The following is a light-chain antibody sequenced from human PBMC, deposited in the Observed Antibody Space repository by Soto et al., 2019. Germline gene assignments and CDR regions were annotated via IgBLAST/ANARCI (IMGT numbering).Light chain of an antibody. Sequence: DIEMTQSPSSLSASVGDRVTLTCQASQDISNRLNWYQQKPGQAPKSLIYHASNLETGIPSRFSGSGSGTDFYFTISRLQPEDIAAYYCQQYDNLPLYTFGQGTKLEIK. CDR1: QDISNR. CDR3: QQYDNLPLYT. J-gene: IGKJ2*01. CDR2: HAS. V-gene: IGKV1-33*01.